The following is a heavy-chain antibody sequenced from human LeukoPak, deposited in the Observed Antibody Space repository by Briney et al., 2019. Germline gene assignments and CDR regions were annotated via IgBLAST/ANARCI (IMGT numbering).Heavy chain of an antibody. D-gene: IGHD1-1*01. Sequence: GGSLRLSCAASGFIFSSYAMSWVRQVLGKGLQWVSSISGSGANAYNADSVKGRFTISRDNSKTTLYVQMNSLRAEDTAVYYCAREGTGTIDYWGQGTLVTLSS. V-gene: IGHV3-23*01. CDR3: AREGTGTIDY. CDR1: GFIFSSYA. J-gene: IGHJ4*02. CDR2: ISGSGANA.